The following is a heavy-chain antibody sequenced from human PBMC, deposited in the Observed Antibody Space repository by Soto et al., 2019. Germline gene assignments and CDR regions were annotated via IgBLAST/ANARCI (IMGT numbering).Heavy chain of an antibody. V-gene: IGHV4-34*01. J-gene: IGHJ4*02. CDR2: INHRGST. D-gene: IGHD3-16*02. Sequence: QVQLQQWGAGLLKPSETLSLTCAVYGGSFSGYYWSWIRQPPGKGLEWIGEINHRGSTNYNPSLKRRVTISVDTSKNQFSLKLSSVTAADTAVYYCARARPLWGSYRSGLFDYWGQGTLVTVSS. CDR1: GGSFSGYY. CDR3: ARARPLWGSYRSGLFDY.